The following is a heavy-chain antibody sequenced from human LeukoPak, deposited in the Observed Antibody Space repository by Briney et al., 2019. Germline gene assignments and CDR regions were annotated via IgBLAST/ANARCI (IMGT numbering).Heavy chain of an antibody. V-gene: IGHV4-4*09. CDR2: IYTSGST. Sequence: SETLSLTCTVSGGSISSYYWSWIRQPPGKGLEWIGYIYTSGSTNYNPSLKSRVTISVDTSKNQFSLKLSSVTAADTAVYYCARHGLYDSSGYYYYFDYWGQGTLVTVSS. D-gene: IGHD3-22*01. J-gene: IGHJ4*02. CDR1: GGSISSYY. CDR3: ARHGLYDSSGYYYYFDY.